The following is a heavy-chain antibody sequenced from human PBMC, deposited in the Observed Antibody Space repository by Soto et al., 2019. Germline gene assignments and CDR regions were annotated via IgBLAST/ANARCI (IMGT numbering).Heavy chain of an antibody. J-gene: IGHJ6*02. D-gene: IGHD6-13*01. CDR3: ARGPGYSTNMGEVDV. CDR2: ISSSSSYI. V-gene: IGHV3-21*01. Sequence: PGGSLRLSCAASGFPFSIYSMNLVRQSPGKGLEWVSSISSSSSYIYYADSVKGRFTISRDNAKNSLYLQMNSLRAEDTAVYYCARGPGYSTNMGEVDVWGQGNTVTVFS. CDR1: GFPFSIYS.